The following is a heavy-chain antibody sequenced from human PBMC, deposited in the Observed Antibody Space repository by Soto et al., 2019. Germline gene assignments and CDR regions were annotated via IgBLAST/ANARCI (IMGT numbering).Heavy chain of an antibody. D-gene: IGHD6-6*01. Sequence: SVKVSCKASGGTFSSYAISWVGQAPGQVLEWMGGIIPIFGTANYAQKFQGRVTITADESTSTAYMELSSLRSEDTAVYYCASRSIAARPRSDYWGQGTLVTVS. V-gene: IGHV1-69*13. CDR1: GGTFSSYA. CDR3: ASRSIAARPRSDY. J-gene: IGHJ4*02. CDR2: IIPIFGTA.